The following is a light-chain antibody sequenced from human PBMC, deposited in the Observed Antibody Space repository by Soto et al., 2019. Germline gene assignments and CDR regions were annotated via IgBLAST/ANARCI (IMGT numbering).Light chain of an antibody. V-gene: IGLV1-44*01. CDR2: TDN. CDR1: SSNIGKNT. J-gene: IGLJ1*01. Sequence: QSALAQPPSVSETPGQRVTISCSGSSSNIGKNTVSWYQQLPGAAPKPLISTDNQRPSGVPDRFSGSKSGTSASLAISGLQSEDEADYYCAAWDNSLNGHVFGTGTKVTVL. CDR3: AAWDNSLNGHV.